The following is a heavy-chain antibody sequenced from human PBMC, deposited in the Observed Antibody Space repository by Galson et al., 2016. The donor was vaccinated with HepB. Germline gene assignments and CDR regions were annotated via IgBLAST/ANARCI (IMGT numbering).Heavy chain of an antibody. J-gene: IGHJ4*02. D-gene: IGHD3-3*01. CDR3: ARNHGMVTKYYFDY. CDR1: GLTFSSYG. CDR2: IWYDGSNK. V-gene: IGHV3-33*08. Sequence: SLRLSCAASGLTFSSYGMHWVRQAPGKGLEWVAVIWYDGSNKYYADSVKGRLTISRDNSKNTLYLQMNNLRVEDTAVYYCARNHGMVTKYYFDYWGQGALVSVSS.